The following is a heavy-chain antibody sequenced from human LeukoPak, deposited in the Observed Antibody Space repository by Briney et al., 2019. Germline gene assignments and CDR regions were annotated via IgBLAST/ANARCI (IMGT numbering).Heavy chain of an antibody. CDR2: IIPILGIA. CDR3: ARSYYDSSGYS. V-gene: IGHV1-69*04. J-gene: IGHJ4*02. Sequence: GASVKVSCKASGGTFSSYAISWGRQAPGQGLEWMGRIIPILGIANYAQKFQGRVTITADKSTSTAYMELSSLRSEDTAVYYCARSYYDSSGYSWGQGTLVTVSS. D-gene: IGHD3-22*01. CDR1: GGTFSSYA.